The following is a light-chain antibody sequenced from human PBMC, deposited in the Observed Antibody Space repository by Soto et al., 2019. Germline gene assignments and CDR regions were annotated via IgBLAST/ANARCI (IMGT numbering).Light chain of an antibody. CDR3: LQYGSCPWT. V-gene: IGKV3-20*01. J-gene: IGKJ1*01. CDR1: QSVSSSY. Sequence: ESVLTQSPDTLSLSPGKRATLSCRASQSVSSSYLAWYQQKPGQAPRLLIYGASSRATGIPDRFSGSGSGTDSTLTISRREPEDFAGYYCLQYGSCPWTFGQGTKVYI. CDR2: GAS.